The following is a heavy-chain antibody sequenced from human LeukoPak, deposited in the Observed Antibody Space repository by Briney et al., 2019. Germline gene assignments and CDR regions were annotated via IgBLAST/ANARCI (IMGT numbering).Heavy chain of an antibody. D-gene: IGHD5-18*01. J-gene: IGHJ4*02. V-gene: IGHV3-21*01. CDR1: GFTFSSYS. CDR2: ISSSSSYI. Sequence: PGGSLGLSCAASGFTFSSYSMNWVRQAPGKGLEWVSSISSSSSYIYYADSVKGRFTISRDNAKNSLYLQMNSLRAEDTAVYYCAIDGDRYSYGQVVYWGQGTLVTVSS. CDR3: AIDGDRYSYGQVVY.